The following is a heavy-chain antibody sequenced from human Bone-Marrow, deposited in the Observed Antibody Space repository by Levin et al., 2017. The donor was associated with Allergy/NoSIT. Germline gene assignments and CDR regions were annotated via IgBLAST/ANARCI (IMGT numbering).Heavy chain of an antibody. CDR1: GFIFSRHG. J-gene: IGHJ6*02. V-gene: IGHV3-23*01. CDR2: ITASGSMT. Sequence: WGSLRLSCAASGFIFSRHGMTWVRQAPGKGLEWVSGITASGSMTQYADSVKGRFTISRDNSKNTLYLQMNSLRAEDTALYYCARGRILYYYYGMDVWGQGTTVTVSS. CDR3: ARGRILYYYYGMDV.